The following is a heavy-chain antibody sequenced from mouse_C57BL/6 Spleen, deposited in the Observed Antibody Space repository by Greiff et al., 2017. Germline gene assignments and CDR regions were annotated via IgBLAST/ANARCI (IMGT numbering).Heavy chain of an antibody. J-gene: IGHJ3*01. CDR3: ARPNRYYGSSGEFAY. CDR1: GYTFTSYW. D-gene: IGHD1-1*01. CDR2: IDPSDSYT. Sequence: VQLQQPGAELVMPGASVKLSCKASGYTFTSYWMHWVKQRPGQGLEWIGEIDPSDSYTNYNQKFKGKSTLTVDKSSSTAYMQLSSLTSEDSAVEYCARPNRYYGSSGEFAYWGQGTLVTVSA. V-gene: IGHV1-69*01.